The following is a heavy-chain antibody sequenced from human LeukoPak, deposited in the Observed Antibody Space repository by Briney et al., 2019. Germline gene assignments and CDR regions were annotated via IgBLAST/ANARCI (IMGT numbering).Heavy chain of an antibody. CDR2: ISSSSSYT. D-gene: IGHD4-17*01. V-gene: IGHV3-11*06. CDR1: GFTFSDYY. CDR3: ARCEYGDYGDY. Sequence: GGSLRLSCAASGFTFSDYYMSWIRQAPGKGLEWVSYISSSSSYTNYADSVKGRFTISRDNAKNSLYLQMSSLRAEDTAVYYCARCEYGDYGDYWGQGTLVTVSS. J-gene: IGHJ4*02.